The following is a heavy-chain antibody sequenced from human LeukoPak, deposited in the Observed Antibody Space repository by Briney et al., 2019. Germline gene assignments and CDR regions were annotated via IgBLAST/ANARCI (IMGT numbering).Heavy chain of an antibody. J-gene: IGHJ2*01. V-gene: IGHV3-23*01. CDR2: ITGSGGST. Sequence: PGGSLRLSCAASGSTFSSYDMSWVRQAPGSGLEWVSGITGSGGSTYYADSVKGRFTISRDNSKNTLYLQMNSLRAEDTAVYYCAKGNWGERLDWYFDLWGRGTLVTVSS. CDR1: GSTFSSYD. CDR3: AKGNWGERLDWYFDL. D-gene: IGHD1-26*01.